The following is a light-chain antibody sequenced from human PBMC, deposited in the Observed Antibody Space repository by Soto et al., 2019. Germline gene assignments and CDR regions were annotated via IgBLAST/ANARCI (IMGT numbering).Light chain of an antibody. CDR1: QGITNY. CDR2: AAS. Sequence: DIQMTQSPSSLSASVGDRVTITCRASQGITNYLAWYQQQPGKVPTLLLYAASTIQSGVPSRFSGSGSGTDFTLTISSLQPEDVATYYCQRYNSVPPVTFGPGTKVNL. V-gene: IGKV1-27*01. J-gene: IGKJ3*01. CDR3: QRYNSVPPVT.